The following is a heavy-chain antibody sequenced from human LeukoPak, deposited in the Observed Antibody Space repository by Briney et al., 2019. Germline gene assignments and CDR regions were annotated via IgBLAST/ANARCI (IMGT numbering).Heavy chain of an antibody. CDR1: TDSTNTYY. CDR2: IYHSGST. V-gene: IGHV4-59*01. D-gene: IGHD5-24*01. CDR3: ARELDGNGGWFDP. J-gene: IGHJ5*02. Sequence: SETLSLTCSVSTDSTNTYYWSWIRQSPGKGLEWIGHIYHSGSTDYNPSLKSRVTISVDTSKNQFSLRLTSVTAADTAIYYCARELDGNGGWFDPWGQGTLVTVSS.